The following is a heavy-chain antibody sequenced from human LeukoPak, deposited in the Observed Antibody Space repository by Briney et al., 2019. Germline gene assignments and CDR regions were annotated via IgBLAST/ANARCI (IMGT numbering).Heavy chain of an antibody. CDR3: ATYSILNAREFRY. V-gene: IGHV3-7*01. Sequence: GGYLRLSCAGSGFTFSNSRMGWVRQAPGKGLEWVANVQHIGGETYYVDSVKGRFTISRDNAKNSVYLQMNSLGADDTAVYYCATYSILNAREFRYWGQGTLVTVTS. CDR2: VQHIGGET. J-gene: IGHJ1*01. D-gene: IGHD4-11*01. CDR1: GFTFSNSR.